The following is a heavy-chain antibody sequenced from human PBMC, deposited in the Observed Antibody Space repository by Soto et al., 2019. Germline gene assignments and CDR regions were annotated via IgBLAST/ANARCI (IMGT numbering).Heavy chain of an antibody. V-gene: IGHV1-69*12. D-gene: IGHD1-1*01. CDR3: ARDRFPAGTIDAPSFDY. CDR2: IIPIFGTA. CDR1: GGTFSSYA. Sequence: QVQLVQSGAEVKKPGSSVKVSCKASGGTFSSYAISWVRQAPGQGLEWMGGIIPIFGTANYAQKFQGRVTITADESTSTAYMELRSLSSEDTAVYYCARDRFPAGTIDAPSFDYWGQGTLVTVSS. J-gene: IGHJ4*02.